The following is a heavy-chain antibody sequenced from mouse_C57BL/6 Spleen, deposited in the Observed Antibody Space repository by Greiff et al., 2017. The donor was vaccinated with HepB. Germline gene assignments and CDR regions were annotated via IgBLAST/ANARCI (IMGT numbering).Heavy chain of an antibody. Sequence: EVHLVESGGGLVKPGGSLKLSCAASGFTFSDYGMHWVRQAPEKGLEWVAYISSGSSTIYYADTVKGRFTISRDNAKNTLFLQMTSLRSEDTARYYCARPGNPYYFDYWGQGTTLTVSS. D-gene: IGHD2-1*01. V-gene: IGHV5-17*01. CDR1: GFTFSDYG. J-gene: IGHJ2*01. CDR2: ISSGSSTI. CDR3: ARPGNPYYFDY.